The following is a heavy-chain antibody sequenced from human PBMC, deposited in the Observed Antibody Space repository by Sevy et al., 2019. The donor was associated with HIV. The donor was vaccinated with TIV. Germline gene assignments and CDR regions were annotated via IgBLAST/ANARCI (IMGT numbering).Heavy chain of an antibody. CDR3: ARVWASNDYGDIDAELDDH. Sequence: AAVKVSCKASGYTFTDYYIHWVRQAPGQGLEWMGWINPNNGDTKYPQKFKGRVTMAGDTSINPAYTDLGRLRSDDTAYYDYARVWASNDYGDIDAELDDHWGQGTAVTVSS. CDR1: GYTFTDYY. V-gene: IGHV1-2*02. J-gene: IGHJ4*02. D-gene: IGHD4-17*01. CDR2: INPNNGDT.